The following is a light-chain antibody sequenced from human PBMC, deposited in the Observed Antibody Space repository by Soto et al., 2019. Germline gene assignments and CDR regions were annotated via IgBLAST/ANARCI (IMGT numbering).Light chain of an antibody. CDR2: EVS. CDR1: SSDVGGYNY. CDR3: NSYTSSSTFV. J-gene: IGLJ1*01. Sequence: QSALTQPASVSGSPGQSITISCTGTSSDVGGYNYVSWYQQFPGKVPKLMMYEVSNRPSGVSNRFSGSRSGNTASLTISGLQSEDEAEYYCNSYTSSSTFVFGTGTKVTVL. V-gene: IGLV2-14*01.